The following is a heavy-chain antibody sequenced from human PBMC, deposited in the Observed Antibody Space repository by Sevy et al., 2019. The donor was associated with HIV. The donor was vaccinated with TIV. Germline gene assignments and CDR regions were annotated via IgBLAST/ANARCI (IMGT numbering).Heavy chain of an antibody. CDR2: IWYDGTIK. Sequence: GGSLRLSCAASGFTFSSYVMHWVRQAPGKGLEWVALIWYDGTIKYYADSVKGRFTISRDNSKDTLFLQMNSLTPEDTDVYYCARGGGYCGGDYYSIDYWGQGALVTVSS. CDR3: ARGGGYCGGDYYSIDY. J-gene: IGHJ4*02. CDR1: GFTFSSYV. D-gene: IGHD2-21*02. V-gene: IGHV3-33*08.